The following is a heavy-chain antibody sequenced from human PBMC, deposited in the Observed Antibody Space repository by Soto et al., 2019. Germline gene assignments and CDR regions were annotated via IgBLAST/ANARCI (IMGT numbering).Heavy chain of an antibody. J-gene: IGHJ6*02. CDR3: ARTSAAGKYYYGMDV. V-gene: IGHV5-10-1*04. Sequence: PGESLKISCKGSGYSFTSNWISWVRQMPGKGLEWMGRIDPSDSYTRYSPSFQGQVTISADKSISTAYLQWSSLKASDTAMYYCARTSAAGKYYYGMDVWGQGTTVTVSS. CDR2: IDPSDSYT. CDR1: GYSFTSNW. D-gene: IGHD6-13*01.